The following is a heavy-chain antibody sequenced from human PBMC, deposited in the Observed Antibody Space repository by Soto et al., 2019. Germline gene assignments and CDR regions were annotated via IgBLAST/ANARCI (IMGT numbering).Heavy chain of an antibody. CDR3: TRGVVIGY. CDR1: GFVFGDYE. Sequence: QPGGSLRLSCTTSGFVFGDYEMSWFRQAPGKGLEWVGFIRTNSRGATTEYAASVRGRFTISRDDSKSVAYLQMNSLKIEDTAVYYCTRGVVIGYWGQGTLVTVSS. J-gene: IGHJ4*02. V-gene: IGHV3-49*03. CDR2: IRTNSRGATT.